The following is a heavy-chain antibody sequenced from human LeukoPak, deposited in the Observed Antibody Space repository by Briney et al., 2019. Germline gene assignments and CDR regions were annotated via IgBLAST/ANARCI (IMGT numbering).Heavy chain of an antibody. CDR3: ARAATVTSNTFDY. D-gene: IGHD4-17*01. V-gene: IGHV1-69*10. CDR2: IIPIFGIA. Sequence: SVKVSCKASGGTFSSYAISWVRQAPGQGLEWMGGIIPIFGIANYAQKFQGRVTITADKSTSTAYMELSSLRSEDTAVYYCARAATVTSNTFDYWGQGTLVTVSS. CDR1: GGTFSSYA. J-gene: IGHJ4*02.